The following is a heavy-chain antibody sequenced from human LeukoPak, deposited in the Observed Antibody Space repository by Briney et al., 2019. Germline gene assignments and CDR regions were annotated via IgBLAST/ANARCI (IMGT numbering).Heavy chain of an antibody. V-gene: IGHV3-7*01. D-gene: IGHD5-18*01. CDR1: GFALSSHW. J-gene: IGHJ4*02. CDR2: VNRDGSET. Sequence: GGSLRLSCAASGFALSSHWMTWVRQVPGRGPEWVANVNRDGSETYYLDSVKGRFTIPKDNAKNSLYLQMDSLRVEDTAFYYCARDLAYSRLDYWGQGMLVTVSS. CDR3: ARDLAYSRLDY.